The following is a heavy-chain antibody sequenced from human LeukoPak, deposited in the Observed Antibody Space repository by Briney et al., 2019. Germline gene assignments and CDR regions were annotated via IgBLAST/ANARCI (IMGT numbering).Heavy chain of an antibody. J-gene: IGHJ6*02. CDR3: ARHAPPYSNYGMDV. Sequence: SETLSLTCTVSGGSISSSSYYWGWTRQPPGKGLEWIGSIYYSGSTYYNPSLKSRVTISVDTSKNQFSLKLSSVTAADTAVYYCARHAPPYSNYGMDVWGQGTTVTVSS. D-gene: IGHD5-18*01. CDR2: IYYSGST. CDR1: GGSISSSSYY. V-gene: IGHV4-39*01.